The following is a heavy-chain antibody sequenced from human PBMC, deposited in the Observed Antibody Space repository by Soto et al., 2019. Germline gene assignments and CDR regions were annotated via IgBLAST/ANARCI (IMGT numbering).Heavy chain of an antibody. V-gene: IGHV4-39*01. J-gene: IGHJ5*02. CDR3: ARPVERYYGSGTFNWFDP. D-gene: IGHD3-10*01. CDR1: GGSISRSSYY. Sequence: QLQLQESGPGLVKPSETLSLTCTVSGGSISRSSYYWGWIRQPPGKGLEWIGSVYYSGSTYYNPSLKSRVTISVDTSKNQFSLKLTSVTAADTAVYYCARPVERYYGSGTFNWFDPWGQGTLVTVSS. CDR2: VYYSGST.